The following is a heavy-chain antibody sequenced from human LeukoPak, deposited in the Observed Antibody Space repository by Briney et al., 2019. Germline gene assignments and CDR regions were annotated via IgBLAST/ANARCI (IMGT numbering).Heavy chain of an antibody. D-gene: IGHD3-10*01. CDR3: AHTGGLWFGVY. J-gene: IGHJ4*02. V-gene: IGHV2-5*02. CDR2: IYWDDDK. CDR1: GFSLSTSGVG. Sequence: ESGPTLVKPTQTLTLTCTFSGFSLSTSGVGVGWIRQPPGKALEWLALIYWDDDKRHSPSLKSRLTITKDTSKNQVVLTMTNMDPMDTATYYCAHTGGLWFGVYWGQGTLVTVSS.